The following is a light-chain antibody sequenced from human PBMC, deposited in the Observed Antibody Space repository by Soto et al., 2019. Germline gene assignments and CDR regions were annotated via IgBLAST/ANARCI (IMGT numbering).Light chain of an antibody. J-gene: IGKJ2*01. CDR2: GES. CDR3: QQCYSTPYT. V-gene: IGKV1-39*01. Sequence: DIQMTQSPSSLSASVGDRVTITCQASQDISNYLNWYQQKPGKAPKLLIYGESSLQSGVPSRFSGSGSGTDFTLTISSLQPEDFATYYCQQCYSTPYTFGQGTKVDIK. CDR1: QDISNY.